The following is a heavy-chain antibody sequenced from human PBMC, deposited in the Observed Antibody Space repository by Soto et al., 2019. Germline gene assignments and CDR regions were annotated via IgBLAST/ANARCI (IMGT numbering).Heavy chain of an antibody. J-gene: IGHJ5*02. CDR2: IHDSGST. Sequence: SVTLSVTCTVAGAYISTYYWRWVRQNPGKGLEWIGYIHDSGSTYYNPSLKSRLTMSLDTSRNQFFLQLNSVTAADTAVYYCARESAGSGKNNWFDPWGQGMLVTVSS. D-gene: IGHD3-10*01. CDR3: ARESAGSGKNNWFDP. V-gene: IGHV4-59*01. CDR1: GAYISTYY.